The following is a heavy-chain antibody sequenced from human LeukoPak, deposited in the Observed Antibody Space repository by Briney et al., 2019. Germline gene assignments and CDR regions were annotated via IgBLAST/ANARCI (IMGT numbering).Heavy chain of an antibody. CDR2: ISGSGGRT. J-gene: IGHJ5*02. V-gene: IGHV3-23*01. D-gene: IGHD2-2*01. CDR3: AKDHVVVIGGGFDP. Sequence: PGGSLRLSCAASGFIFSRYAMSWVRQAPGEGVGWVSGISGSGGRTYYADSVKGRLTISRDNSQNTLYLQMNSLRAEDTAVYYCAKDHVVVIGGGFDPWGQGTLVTVSA. CDR1: GFIFSRYA.